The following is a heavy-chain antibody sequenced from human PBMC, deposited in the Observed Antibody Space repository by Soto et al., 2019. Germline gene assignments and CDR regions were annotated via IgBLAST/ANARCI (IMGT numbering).Heavy chain of an antibody. D-gene: IGHD3-22*01. CDR1: GFTFKNCG. CDR3: AKGEALYSSHPWDS. V-gene: IGHV3-23*01. Sequence: PGGSLRLSCTASGFTFKNCGMIWVRQAPGKGLEWVAAIIGTDTTNYADSVKGRFIISRDNSKDTLYLQMNGLRVEDTAIYYCAKGEALYSSHPWDSWGHGTLVTVSS. J-gene: IGHJ5*01. CDR2: IIGTDTT.